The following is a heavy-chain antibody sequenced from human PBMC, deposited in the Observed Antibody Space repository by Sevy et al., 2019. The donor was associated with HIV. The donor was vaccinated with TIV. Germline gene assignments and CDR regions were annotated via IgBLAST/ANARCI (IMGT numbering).Heavy chain of an antibody. CDR3: ATLDFWSDYPLYGWDV. V-gene: IGHV1-24*01. Sequence: ASVKVSCMVSGYTLTKLPMHWVRQAPGKGLEWMGGFDPDDGETIYPQKFQGRVTMTEDTSTDTAYMELSSLRSEDTAIYYCATLDFWSDYPLYGWDVWGQGTTVTVSS. J-gene: IGHJ6*02. D-gene: IGHD3-3*01. CDR2: FDPDDGET. CDR1: GYTLTKLP.